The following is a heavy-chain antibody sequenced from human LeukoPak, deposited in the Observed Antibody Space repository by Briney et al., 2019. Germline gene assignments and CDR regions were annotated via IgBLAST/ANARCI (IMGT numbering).Heavy chain of an antibody. Sequence: PGGSLRLSCAASGFTFSSYAMSWVRQAPGKGLEWVSAISGSGGSAYYADSVKGGFTISTDNTKNTLYLQMNSLRAEDTAVYYCAKEGYDYGDCGGFDPWGQGTPVTVSS. CDR1: GFTFSSYA. V-gene: IGHV3-23*01. J-gene: IGHJ5*02. D-gene: IGHD4-17*01. CDR3: AKEGYDYGDCGGFDP. CDR2: ISGSGGSA.